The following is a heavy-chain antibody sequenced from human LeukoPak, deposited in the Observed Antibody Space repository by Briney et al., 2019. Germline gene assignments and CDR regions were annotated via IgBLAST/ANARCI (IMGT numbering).Heavy chain of an antibody. CDR1: GGCISSNSYH. J-gene: IGHJ4*02. V-gene: IGHV4-39*07. D-gene: IGHD3-22*01. Sequence: SETLSLTCTVSGGCISSNSYHWGWIRQPPGKGLEWIGSVFYSGRTYLNPSLKSRVIISVDTSKNQFSLRLSSVTAADTAVYYCASGAVGYWALDHWGQGTLVTVSS. CDR3: ASGAVGYWALDH. CDR2: VFYSGRT.